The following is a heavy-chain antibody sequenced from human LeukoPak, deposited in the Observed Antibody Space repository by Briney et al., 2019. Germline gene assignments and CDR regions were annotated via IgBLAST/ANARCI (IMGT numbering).Heavy chain of an antibody. CDR3: ARDDSSGYYYGLGYFDY. D-gene: IGHD3-22*01. CDR1: GYTFTSYA. J-gene: IGHJ4*02. CDR2: INAGNGNT. V-gene: IGHV1-3*01. Sequence: ASVKVSCKASGYTFTSYAITWVRQAPGQRLEWMGWINAGNGNTKYSQKFQGRVTITRDTSASTAYMELSSLRSEDTAVYYCARDDSSGYYYGLGYFDYWGQGTLVTVSS.